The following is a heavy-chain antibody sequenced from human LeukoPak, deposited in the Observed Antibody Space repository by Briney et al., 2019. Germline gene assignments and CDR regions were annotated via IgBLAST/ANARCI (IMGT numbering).Heavy chain of an antibody. D-gene: IGHD3-3*01. V-gene: IGHV3-48*03. CDR2: ISSSGSTI. CDR3: ARERGYDFWSGYYTRGFDY. CDR1: GFTFSSYE. J-gene: IGHJ4*02. Sequence: GGSLRLSCAASGFTFSSYEMNWVRQAPGKGLEWVSYISSSGSTIYYADSVKGRFTISRDNAKNSLYLQMNSLRAEDTAVYYCARERGYDFWSGYYTRGFDYWGQGTLVTVSS.